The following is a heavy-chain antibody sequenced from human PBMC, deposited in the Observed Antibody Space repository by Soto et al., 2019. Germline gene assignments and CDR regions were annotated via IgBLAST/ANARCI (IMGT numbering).Heavy chain of an antibody. D-gene: IGHD5-12*01. Sequence: SETLSLTCTVSGGSISSYYWSWIRQPPGKGLEWIGYIYYSGSTNYNPSLKSRVTISVDTSKNQFSLKLSSVTAADTAVYYCARHKYSGYGMYDGAFDIWGQGTMVTVSS. J-gene: IGHJ3*02. V-gene: IGHV4-59*08. CDR2: IYYSGST. CDR3: ARHKYSGYGMYDGAFDI. CDR1: GGSISSYY.